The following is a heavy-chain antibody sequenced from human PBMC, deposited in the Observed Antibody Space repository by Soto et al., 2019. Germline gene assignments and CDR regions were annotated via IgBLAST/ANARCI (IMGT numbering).Heavy chain of an antibody. CDR1: GGSISSYY. D-gene: IGHD3-22*01. CDR3: ARRGSSGYYGY. J-gene: IGHJ4*02. V-gene: IGHV4-59*01. CDR2: IYYSGST. Sequence: PSETLSLTCTVSGGSISSYYWSWIRQPPGKGLEWIGYIYYSGSTNYNPSLKSRVTISVDTSKNQFSLKLSSVTAADTAVYYCARRGSSGYYGYWGQGTLVTVSS.